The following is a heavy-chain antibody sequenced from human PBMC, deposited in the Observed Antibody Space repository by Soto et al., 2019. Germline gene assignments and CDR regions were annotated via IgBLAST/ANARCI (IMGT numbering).Heavy chain of an antibody. CDR1: GFTVSRNY. D-gene: IGHD3-22*01. CDR3: ARNYYDTGGGFDY. V-gene: IGHV3-53*01. J-gene: IGHJ4*02. CDR2: IYSDGST. Sequence: GGSLRLSCAASGFTVSRNYMSWVRQAPGKGLEWVSVIYSDGSTYYADSVKGRLTISRDNSKNTLYLHMNSLRAEDTAVYYCARNYYDTGGGFDYWGQGTLVTVSS.